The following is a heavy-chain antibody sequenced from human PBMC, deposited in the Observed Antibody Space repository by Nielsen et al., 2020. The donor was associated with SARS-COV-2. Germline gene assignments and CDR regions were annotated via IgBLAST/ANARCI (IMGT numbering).Heavy chain of an antibody. Sequence: LTCAASGFTFSSYAMHWVRQAPGKGLEWVAVISYDGSNKYYADSVKGRFTISRDNSKNTLYLQMNSLRAEDTAVYYCARAHDSSGYNFDYWGQGTLVTVSS. CDR1: GFTFSSYA. CDR2: ISYDGSNK. CDR3: ARAHDSSGYNFDY. V-gene: IGHV3-30-3*01. D-gene: IGHD3-22*01. J-gene: IGHJ4*02.